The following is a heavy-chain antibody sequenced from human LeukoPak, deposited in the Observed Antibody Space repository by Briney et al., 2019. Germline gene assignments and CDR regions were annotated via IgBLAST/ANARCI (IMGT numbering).Heavy chain of an antibody. V-gene: IGHV3-48*01. CDR3: ARDERYGKVDY. CDR2: ISSSSSTI. J-gene: IGHJ4*02. Sequence: GGSLRLSCAASGFTFSSYSMNWVRQAPGKGLEWVSYISSSSSTIYYADSVKGRFTISRDNAKNSLYLQMNSLRAEDTAVYYCARDERYGKVDYWGQGTLVTVSS. CDR1: GFTFSSYS. D-gene: IGHD4-17*01.